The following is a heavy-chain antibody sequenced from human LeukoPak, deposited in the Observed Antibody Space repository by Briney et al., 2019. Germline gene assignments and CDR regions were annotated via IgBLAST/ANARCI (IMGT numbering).Heavy chain of an antibody. D-gene: IGHD5-24*01. J-gene: IGHJ4*02. V-gene: IGHV4-34*01. CDR2: INHSGST. CDR3: AKRRDGYSL. Sequence: KPSETLSLTCAVYGGSFSGYYWSWIRQPPEKGLEWIGEINHSGSTNYNPSLKSRVTISVDTSKNQFSLKLSPVTAADTAVYDCAKRRDGYSLWGQGTLFPVSS. CDR1: GGSFSGYY.